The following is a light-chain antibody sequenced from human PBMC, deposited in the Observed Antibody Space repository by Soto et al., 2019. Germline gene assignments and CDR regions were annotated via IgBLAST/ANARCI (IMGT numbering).Light chain of an antibody. Sequence: PVLTQSPSASASLGASVKLTCTLSSGHSSYAIAWHQQQPEKGPRYLMKLNSDGTHSKGDGIPDRFSGSSSGAERYLTISSLQSEDEADYYCQTWGSGIHWVFGGGTKLTVL. CDR3: QTWGSGIHWV. V-gene: IGLV4-69*01. CDR2: LNSDGTH. J-gene: IGLJ3*02. CDR1: SGHSSYA.